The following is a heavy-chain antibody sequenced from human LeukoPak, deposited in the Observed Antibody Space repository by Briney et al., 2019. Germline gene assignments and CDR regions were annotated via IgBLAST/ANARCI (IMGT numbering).Heavy chain of an antibody. CDR3: ARGRATITSLYYGMDV. CDR1: GYTFTSYD. V-gene: IGHV1-8*01. CDR2: MNPNSGNT. J-gene: IGHJ6*02. D-gene: IGHD5-12*01. Sequence: GASAKVSCKASGYTFTSYDINWVRQATGQGLEWMGWMNPNSGNTGYAQKFQGRVTMTRNTSISTAYMELSSLRSEDTAVYYCARGRATITSLYYGMDVWGQGTTVTVSS.